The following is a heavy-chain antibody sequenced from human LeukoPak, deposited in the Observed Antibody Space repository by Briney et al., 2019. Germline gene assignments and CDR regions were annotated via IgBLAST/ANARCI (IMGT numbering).Heavy chain of an antibody. Sequence: GGSLRLSCAASGFTFSSYWVSWVRQAPGKGLEWVANIKQDGSEKYYVDSVKGRFTISRDNAKNSLYLQMNSLRAEDTAVYYCAKGDVLRYFDWSDTRFDYWGQGTLVTVSS. J-gene: IGHJ4*02. D-gene: IGHD3-9*01. CDR1: GFTFSSYW. CDR3: AKGDVLRYFDWSDTRFDY. CDR2: IKQDGSEK. V-gene: IGHV3-7*03.